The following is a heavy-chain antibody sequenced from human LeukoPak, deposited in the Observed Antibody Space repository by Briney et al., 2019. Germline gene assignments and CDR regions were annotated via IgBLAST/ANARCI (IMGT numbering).Heavy chain of an antibody. V-gene: IGHV3-23*01. CDR3: AKVRGGWYHDY. D-gene: IGHD6-19*01. J-gene: IGHJ4*02. CDR1: GFTFSSGD. CDR2: ISGSGTST. Sequence: GGSLRLSCAASGFTFSSGDMNWVRQAPGKGLEWVSSISGSGTSTYYADSVKGRFTISRDDSKNTLFLQTNSLRADDTAVYYCAKVRGGWYHDYWGQGTLVTVSS.